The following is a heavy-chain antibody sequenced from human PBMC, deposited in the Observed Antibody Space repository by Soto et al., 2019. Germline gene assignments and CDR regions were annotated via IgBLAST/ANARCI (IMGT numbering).Heavy chain of an antibody. J-gene: IGHJ3*02. CDR3: ARGRGFDNSHYPNNAFDI. Sequence: PGGSLRLSCAASGFIFNNYGMHWVRQAPGRGLEWVAVIWFDGSYKYYADSVKGRFTISRDNSMHSLSLQMNSLRADDTAIYYCARGRGFDNSHYPNNAFDIWGQGTMVTVSS. V-gene: IGHV3-33*01. CDR2: IWFDGSYK. CDR1: GFIFNNYG. D-gene: IGHD3-9*01.